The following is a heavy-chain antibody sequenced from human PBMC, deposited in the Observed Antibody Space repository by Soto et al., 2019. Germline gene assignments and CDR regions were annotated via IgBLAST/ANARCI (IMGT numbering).Heavy chain of an antibody. D-gene: IGHD1-7*01. CDR1: GGSISSGGYY. CDR3: ARDAAGTTHGYYGMDV. CDR2: IYYSGST. Sequence: SETLSLTCTVSGGSISSGGYYWSWIRQHPGKGLEWIGYIYYSGSTYYNPSLKSRVTISVDTSKNQFSLKLSSVTAADTAVHYCARDAAGTTHGYYGMDVWGQGTTVTVSS. V-gene: IGHV4-31*03. J-gene: IGHJ6*02.